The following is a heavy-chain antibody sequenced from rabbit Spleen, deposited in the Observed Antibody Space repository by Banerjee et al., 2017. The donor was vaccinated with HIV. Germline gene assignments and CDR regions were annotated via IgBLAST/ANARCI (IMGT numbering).Heavy chain of an antibody. D-gene: IGHD7-1*01. CDR1: GIDFSSYYY. J-gene: IGHJ3*01. CDR2: IYTGNDRI. V-gene: IGHV1S43*01. CDR3: ARQSDVHYGTVAL. Sequence: QQQLEESGGGLVKPGGTLTLTCKASGIDFSSYYYMCWVRQAPGKGLEWIGCIYTGNDRIWYASWAKGRFTISKTSTTVTLQMTSLAAADTATYFCARQSDVHYGTVALWGQGTLVTVS.